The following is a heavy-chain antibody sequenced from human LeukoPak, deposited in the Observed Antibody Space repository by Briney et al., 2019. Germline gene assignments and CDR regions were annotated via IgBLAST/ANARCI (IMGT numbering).Heavy chain of an antibody. J-gene: IGHJ5*02. CDR2: INPSGGST. D-gene: IGHD4/OR15-4a*01. CDR3: ARDGMVVSPYNWFDP. V-gene: IGHV1-46*01. CDR1: GYTFTSYY. Sequence: ASVKVSCKASGYTFTSYYMHWVRQPPGQGLEWMGIINPSGGSTSYAQKFQGRVTMTRDTSTSTVYMELSSLRSEDTAVYYCARDGMVVSPYNWFDPWGQGTLVTVSS.